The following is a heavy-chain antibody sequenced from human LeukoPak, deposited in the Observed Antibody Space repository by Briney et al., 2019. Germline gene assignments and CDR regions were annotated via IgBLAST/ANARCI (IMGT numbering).Heavy chain of an antibody. CDR1: GYTFTGYY. D-gene: IGHD3-3*01. CDR3: ARINYDFPLYYMDV. CDR2: INPNSGGT. Sequence: ASVKVSCKASGYTFTGYYTHWVRQAPGQGLEWMGWINPNSGGTNYAQKFQGRVTMTRDTSISTAYMELSRLRSNDTAVYYCARINYDFPLYYMDVWGKGTTVTVSS. J-gene: IGHJ6*03. V-gene: IGHV1-2*02.